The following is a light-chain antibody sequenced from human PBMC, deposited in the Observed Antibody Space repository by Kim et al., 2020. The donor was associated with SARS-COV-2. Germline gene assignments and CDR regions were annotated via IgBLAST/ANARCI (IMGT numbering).Light chain of an antibody. CDR1: KLGDKY. J-gene: IGLJ3*02. CDR3: QAWDSSTVV. Sequence: ELTQPPSVSVSPGQTASITCSGDKLGDKYACWYQQKPGQSPVLVIYQDDKRPSGIPERFSGPNSGNTATLTISGTLPMDEADYYCQAWDSSTVVFGGGTQLTVL. CDR2: QDD. V-gene: IGLV3-1*01.